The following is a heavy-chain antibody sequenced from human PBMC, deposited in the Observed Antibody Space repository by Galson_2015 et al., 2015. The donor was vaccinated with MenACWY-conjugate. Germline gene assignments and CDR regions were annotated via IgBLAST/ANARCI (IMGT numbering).Heavy chain of an antibody. D-gene: IGHD2-15*01. V-gene: IGHV3-30*02. CDR3: AKDAGIYSPPADH. CDR2: IRNDGSIK. Sequence: SLRLSCAASGFTFNVYAMHWVRQAPGKGLEWVAFIRNDGSIKYYADSVKGRFAISRDNSENTVYLQMNSLRAEDTAIYYCAKDAGIYSPPADHWGQGTLVTVSS. J-gene: IGHJ5*02. CDR1: GFTFNVYA.